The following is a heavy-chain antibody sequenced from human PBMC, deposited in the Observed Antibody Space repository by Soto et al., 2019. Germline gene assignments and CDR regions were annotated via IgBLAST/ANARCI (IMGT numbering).Heavy chain of an antibody. V-gene: IGHV2-5*02. Sequence: QITLKESGPTLVKPTQTLTLTCTFSGFSLSTSGVGVGWILQPPGKALEWLALIYWDDDKRYSPSLQSRLTITKDTSNNQVVLTMTNMDPVDTATYYCAHRLSSVMGFGSWGQGTLVTVSS. CDR3: AHRLSSVMGFGS. CDR2: IYWDDDK. D-gene: IGHD5-18*01. J-gene: IGHJ4*02. CDR1: GFSLSTSGVG.